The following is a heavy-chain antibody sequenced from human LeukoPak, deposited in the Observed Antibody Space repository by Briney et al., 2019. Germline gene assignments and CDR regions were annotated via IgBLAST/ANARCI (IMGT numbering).Heavy chain of an antibody. Sequence: PGGSLRLSCAASGFTFSSYSMNWVRQAPGKGLEWVSSIRSSSSYIYYADSVKGRFTISRDNAKNSLYLQMNSLRAEDTAVYYCARAIRGYSYGTDLDYWGQGTLVTVSS. CDR3: ARAIRGYSYGTDLDY. J-gene: IGHJ4*02. V-gene: IGHV3-21*01. D-gene: IGHD5-18*01. CDR1: GFTFSSYS. CDR2: IRSSSSYI.